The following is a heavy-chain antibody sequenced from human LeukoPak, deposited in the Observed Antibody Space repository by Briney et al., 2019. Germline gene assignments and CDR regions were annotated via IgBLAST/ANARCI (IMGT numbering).Heavy chain of an antibody. J-gene: IGHJ4*02. CDR2: IYHTGSA. D-gene: IGHD6-19*01. Sequence: PSETLSLTCTVSGGSISSSSYYWGWIRQPPGKGLEWIGSIYHTGSAYYSPSLKSRVTISVDTSKNQFSLKLTSVTAADTAVYYCARDNQTSGWGPHYFNYWGQGTLVTVSS. CDR1: GGSISSSSYY. CDR3: ARDNQTSGWGPHYFNY. V-gene: IGHV4-39*07.